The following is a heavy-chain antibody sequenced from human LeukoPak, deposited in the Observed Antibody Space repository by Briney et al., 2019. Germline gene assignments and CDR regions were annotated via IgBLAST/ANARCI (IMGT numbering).Heavy chain of an antibody. J-gene: IGHJ4*02. CDR2: IWYDGSNK. CDR1: GFTFSSYG. CDR3: ARDYCSSISCFDY. D-gene: IGHD2-2*01. Sequence: TGGSLRLSCAASGFTFSSYGMHWVRQAPGKGLEWVAIIWYDGSNKYYADSVKGRFTISRDNSKNMLYLQMNSLRAEDTAVYYCARDYCSSISCFDYWGQGTLVTVSS. V-gene: IGHV3-33*01.